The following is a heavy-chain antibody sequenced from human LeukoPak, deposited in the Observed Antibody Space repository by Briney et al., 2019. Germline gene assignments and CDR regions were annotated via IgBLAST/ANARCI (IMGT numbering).Heavy chain of an antibody. D-gene: IGHD3-10*01. J-gene: IGHJ4*02. CDR3: ARVVRGGGGFDY. Sequence: PGGSLRLSCAASGFTVSSYDMHWVRQATGKGLEWVSDIGTAGDTYYAASVKGRFTISRQKAKNSLYLQMNSLRAADAAVYYGARVVRGGGGFDYWGQGTLVTVSS. CDR1: GFTVSSYD. V-gene: IGHV3-13*04. CDR2: IGTAGDT.